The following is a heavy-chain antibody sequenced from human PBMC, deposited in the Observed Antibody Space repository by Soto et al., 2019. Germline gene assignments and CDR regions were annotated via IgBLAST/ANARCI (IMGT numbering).Heavy chain of an antibody. J-gene: IGHJ6*02. D-gene: IGHD6-6*01. CDR2: ISYDGSNK. V-gene: IGHV3-30-3*01. CDR1: GFTFSSYA. Sequence: QVQLVESGGGVVQPGRSLRLSCAASGFTFSSYAMHWVRQAPGKGLEWVAVISYDGSNKYYADSVKGRFTISRDNSKNTLYLQMNSLRAEDTAVYYCARERGIAARKRYYGMDVWGQGTTVTVSS. CDR3: ARERGIAARKRYYGMDV.